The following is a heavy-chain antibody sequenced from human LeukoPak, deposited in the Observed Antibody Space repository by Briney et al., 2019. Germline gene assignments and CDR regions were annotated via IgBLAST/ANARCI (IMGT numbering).Heavy chain of an antibody. Sequence: SETLSLTCAVYGGSFSGYYWSWIRQPPGKGLEWIGEINHSGSTNYNPSLKSRVTISVDTSKNQFSLKLSSVTAADTAVYYCARAGGTFEAFDIWGQGTMVTVSS. CDR2: INHSGST. CDR3: ARAGGTFEAFDI. V-gene: IGHV4-34*01. CDR1: GGSFSGYY. J-gene: IGHJ3*02. D-gene: IGHD1-1*01.